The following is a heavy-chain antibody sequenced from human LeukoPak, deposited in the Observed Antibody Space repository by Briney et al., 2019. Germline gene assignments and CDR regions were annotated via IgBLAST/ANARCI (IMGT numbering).Heavy chain of an antibody. CDR1: GFKFDNYT. CDR2: ISSSGSTI. J-gene: IGHJ6*04. Sequence: GGSLRLSCAVSGFKFDNYTLYWVRQAPGKGLGWVSYISSSGSTIYYADSVKGRFTISRDNAKNSLYLQMNSLRAEDTAVYYCAELGITMIGGVWGKGTTVTISS. CDR3: AELGITMIGGV. D-gene: IGHD3-10*02. V-gene: IGHV3-48*04.